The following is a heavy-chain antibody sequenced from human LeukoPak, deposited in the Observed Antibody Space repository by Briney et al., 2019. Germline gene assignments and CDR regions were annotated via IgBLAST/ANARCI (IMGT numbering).Heavy chain of an antibody. CDR1: GFTFSSYS. D-gene: IGHD3-10*01. Sequence: PGGSLRLSCAASGFTFSSYSMNWVRQAPGKGLEWVSYISSSSSTIYYADSVKGRFTISRDNAKNSLYLQMNSLRAEDTAVYYCTRARSGEKGYYYGSGSHAYWGQGTLVTVSS. CDR3: TRARSGEKGYYYGSGSHAY. V-gene: IGHV3-48*01. CDR2: ISSSSSTI. J-gene: IGHJ4*02.